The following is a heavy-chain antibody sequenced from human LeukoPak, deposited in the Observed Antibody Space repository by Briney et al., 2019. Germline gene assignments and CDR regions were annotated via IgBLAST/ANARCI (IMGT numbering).Heavy chain of an antibody. CDR2: ISSSGSTI. Sequence: PGGSLRLSCAASGFTFSDYYMSWIRQAPGKGLEWGSYISSSGSTIYYADSVKGRFTISRDNAKNSLYLQMNSLRAEDTAVYYCAGWDPGWIYYAFDYWGQGTLVTVSS. D-gene: IGHD3-10*01. J-gene: IGHJ4*02. CDR3: AGWDPGWIYYAFDY. CDR1: GFTFSDYY. V-gene: IGHV3-11*01.